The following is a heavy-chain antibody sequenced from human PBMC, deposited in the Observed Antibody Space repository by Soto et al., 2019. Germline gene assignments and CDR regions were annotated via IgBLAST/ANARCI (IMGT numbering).Heavy chain of an antibody. CDR3: ARDGSHYGSGSYVYYYGMDV. CDR2: IKQDGSEK. CDR1: GFTFSTYW. Sequence: HPGGSLRLSCAASGFTFSTYWMIWVRQAPGKGLEWVANIKQDGSEKYYVDSVKGRFTISRDNAKNSLYLQMNSLRAEDTAVYYCARDGSHYGSGSYVYYYGMDVWGQGTTVTVSS. J-gene: IGHJ6*02. V-gene: IGHV3-7*01. D-gene: IGHD3-10*01.